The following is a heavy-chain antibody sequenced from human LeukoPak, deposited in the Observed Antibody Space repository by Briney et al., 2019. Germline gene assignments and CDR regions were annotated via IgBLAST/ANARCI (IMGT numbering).Heavy chain of an antibody. D-gene: IGHD2-2*01. CDR1: GYTFTGYY. V-gene: IGHV1-69*13. J-gene: IGHJ3*02. Sequence: GASVKVSCKASGYTFTGYYMHWVRQAPGQGLEWMGGIIPIFGTANYAQKFQGRVTITADESTSTAYMELSSLRSEDTAVYYCASPNQEDDGIQDANAFDIWGQGTMVTVSS. CDR2: IIPIFGTA. CDR3: ASPNQEDDGIQDANAFDI.